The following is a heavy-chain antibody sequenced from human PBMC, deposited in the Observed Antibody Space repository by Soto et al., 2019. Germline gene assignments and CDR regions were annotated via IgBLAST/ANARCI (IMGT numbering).Heavy chain of an antibody. V-gene: IGHV4-28*03. CDR2: MHYTGFS. CDR1: GDSISSSHW. D-gene: IGHD3-16*01. J-gene: IGHJ5*02. CDR3: AKAKGGFSANWFDP. Sequence: PSETLSLTCNVSGDSISSSHWWTWIRQSPEKGLEWIGYMHYTGFSHYNPSLKSRLTISVDRSKNQFTLQLTSVTVEDTAVYYCAKAKGGFSANWFDPWGQGTLVNVSS.